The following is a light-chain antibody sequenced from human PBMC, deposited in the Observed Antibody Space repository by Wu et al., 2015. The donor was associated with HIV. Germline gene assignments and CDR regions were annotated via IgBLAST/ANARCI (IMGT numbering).Light chain of an antibody. CDR1: QSIRSS. V-gene: IGKV1-39*01. CDR3: QQSYTTPWT. J-gene: IGKJ1*01. Sequence: DIQLTQPPSSLSASVGDRVTITCRASQSIRSSLNWYQQKPDKAPKLLIYATSNLQSGVPSNFSGSGSGTDFTLTISSLQPEDFASYYCQQSYTTPWTFGQGTKVEIK. CDR2: ATS.